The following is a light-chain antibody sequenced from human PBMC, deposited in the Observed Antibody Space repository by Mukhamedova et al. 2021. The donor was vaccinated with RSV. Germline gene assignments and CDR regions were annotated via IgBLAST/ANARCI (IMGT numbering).Light chain of an antibody. J-gene: IGLJ2*01. CDR3: SSYTCSTTVV. Sequence: GAYNFVSWYHQHPGKAPQLMIYEVSNRPSGVSNRFSGFKSGNTASLTISGLQAEDDADYYCSSYTCSTTVVFGRGTKVTVL. CDR2: EVS. CDR1: GAYNF. V-gene: IGLV2-14*01.